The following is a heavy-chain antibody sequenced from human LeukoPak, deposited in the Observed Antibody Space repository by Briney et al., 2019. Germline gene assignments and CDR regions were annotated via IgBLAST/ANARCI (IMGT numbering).Heavy chain of an antibody. D-gene: IGHD1-14*01. CDR1: GFTFSNYW. J-gene: IGHJ4*02. CDR2: IKQDGSEK. V-gene: IGHV3-7*01. Sequence: GGSLRLSCAASGFTFSNYWMTWVRQAPGKGLEWVANIKQDGSEKYYVDSVKGRFTISRDNAKNSPYLQMNSLRAEDTAVYYCAKPTDYWGQGTLVTVSS. CDR3: AKPTDY.